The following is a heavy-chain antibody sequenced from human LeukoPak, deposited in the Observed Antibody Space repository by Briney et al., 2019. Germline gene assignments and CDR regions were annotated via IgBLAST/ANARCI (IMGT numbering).Heavy chain of an antibody. V-gene: IGHV4-61*02. CDR2: IYTSGST. CDR3: ARDYSGP. D-gene: IGHD2-21*01. Sequence: SETLSLTCTVSGGSISSGSYYWSWIRQPAGKGLEWIGRIYTSGSTNYNPSLKSRVTISVDTSKNQFSLKLSSVTAADTAVYYCARDYSGPWGQGTLVTVSS. J-gene: IGHJ5*02. CDR1: GGSISSGSYY.